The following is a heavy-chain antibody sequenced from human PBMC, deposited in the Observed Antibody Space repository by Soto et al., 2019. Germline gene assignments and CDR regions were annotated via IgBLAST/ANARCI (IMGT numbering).Heavy chain of an antibody. CDR3: AGSYKYGSGTFDAFDV. CDR1: GGTSSSYA. CDR2: INPIFGTT. Sequence: QVQLVQSGTEVKKPGSSVKVSCKASGGTSSSYAISWVRQAPGQGLEWMGGINPIFGTTNYAQKFQGRVSITADESTSTAYMELSSLRSEDTAVYYCAGSYKYGSGTFDAFDVWGQGTKVIVSS. J-gene: IGHJ3*01. D-gene: IGHD3-10*01. V-gene: IGHV1-69*01.